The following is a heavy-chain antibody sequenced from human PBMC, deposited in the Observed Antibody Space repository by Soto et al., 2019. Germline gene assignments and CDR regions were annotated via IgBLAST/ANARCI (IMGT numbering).Heavy chain of an antibody. J-gene: IGHJ3*02. Sequence: SQTLSITCAISGDSVSSNSAAWNWIRQSPSRGLEWLGRTYYRSKWYNDYAVSVKSRITINPGTSKNQFSLQLNSVTPEDTAVYYCATGGRAQWGGSHGFGIWAQGTMVTVS. D-gene: IGHD3-16*01. CDR3: ATGGRAQWGGSHGFGI. CDR2: TYYRSKWYN. V-gene: IGHV6-1*01. CDR1: GDSVSSNSAA.